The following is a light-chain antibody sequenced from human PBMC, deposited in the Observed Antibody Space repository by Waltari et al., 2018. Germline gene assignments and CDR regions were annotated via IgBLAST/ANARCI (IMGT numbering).Light chain of an antibody. CDR2: DAS. V-gene: IGKV1-33*01. Sequence: DIQLTQSPPSLSASVGDRVTITCRASQPITNYLNWYQQKPGKAPKLLIHDASTLETGVPSRFSGSQSGTHFTLTISSLQPEDIGTYYCQRYDNLPIFAFGPGTKVEI. J-gene: IGKJ3*01. CDR1: QPITNY. CDR3: QRYDNLPIFA.